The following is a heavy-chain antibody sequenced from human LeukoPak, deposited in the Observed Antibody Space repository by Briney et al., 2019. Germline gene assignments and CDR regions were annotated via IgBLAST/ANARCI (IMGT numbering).Heavy chain of an antibody. CDR1: GFIFDDYA. CDR3: AKDRGYGDDMGYFDY. D-gene: IGHD4-17*01. CDR2: ITSKSGGI. Sequence: GRSLRLSCAASGFIFDDYAMHWVRQAPGKGLEWVSGITSKSGGIVYADSVKGRFTISRDNAKNYLYLQMNSLRAEDTALYYCAKDRGYGDDMGYFDYWGQGTLVTVSS. J-gene: IGHJ4*02. V-gene: IGHV3-9*01.